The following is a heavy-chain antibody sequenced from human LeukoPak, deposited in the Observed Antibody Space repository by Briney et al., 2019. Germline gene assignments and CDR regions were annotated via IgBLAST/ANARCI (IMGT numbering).Heavy chain of an antibody. D-gene: IGHD6-13*01. Sequence: AGGSLRLSCAASGFTFSDYYMSWIRQAPGKGLEWVSYISSSGSTIYYADSVKGRFTISRDNAKNSLYLQMNSLRSDDTAVYYCARHSRNYAFDIWGQGTMVTVSS. CDR3: ARHSRNYAFDI. J-gene: IGHJ3*02. CDR1: GFTFSDYY. CDR2: ISSSGSTI. V-gene: IGHV3-11*01.